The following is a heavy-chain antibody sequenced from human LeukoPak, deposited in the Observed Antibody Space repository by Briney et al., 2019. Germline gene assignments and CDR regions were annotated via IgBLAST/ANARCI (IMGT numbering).Heavy chain of an antibody. J-gene: IGHJ4*02. Sequence: PSETLSLTCTVSGGSISSSSYYWGWIRQPPGKGLEWIGSIYYSGSTYYNPSLKSRVTISVDTSKNQFSLKLSSATAADTAVYYCARLSPLFDYWGQGTLVTVSS. CDR3: ARLSPLFDY. V-gene: IGHV4-39*01. CDR1: GGSISSSSYY. CDR2: IYYSGST.